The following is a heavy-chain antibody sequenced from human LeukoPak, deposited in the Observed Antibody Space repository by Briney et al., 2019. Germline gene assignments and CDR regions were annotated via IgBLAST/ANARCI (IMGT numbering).Heavy chain of an antibody. J-gene: IGHJ3*02. CDR3: ARDLGITVTSDAFDI. V-gene: IGHV4-4*07. CDR1: GGSISSYY. Sequence: SETLSLTCTVSGGSISSYYWSWIRQPAGKGLEWIGRIYTSGSTNYNPSLKSRVTISVDTSKNQFSLKLSSVTAADTAVYYCARDLGITVTSDAFDIWGQGTMVTVSS. D-gene: IGHD4-17*01. CDR2: IYTSGST.